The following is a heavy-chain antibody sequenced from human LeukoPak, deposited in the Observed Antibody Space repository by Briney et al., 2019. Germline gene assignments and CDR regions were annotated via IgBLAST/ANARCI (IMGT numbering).Heavy chain of an antibody. J-gene: IGHJ4*02. CDR2: IYYTGST. Sequence: SETLSLTCTVSGDSIISSRYYWGWIRQPPGKGLEWIGSIYYTGSTYYNPSLKSRVTISGDTSKNQFSLRLSSVTAADTAVYSCARHKDAAMVATFDFWGQGTLVTVSS. CDR3: ARHKDAAMVATFDF. D-gene: IGHD5-18*01. V-gene: IGHV4-39*01. CDR1: GDSIISSRYY.